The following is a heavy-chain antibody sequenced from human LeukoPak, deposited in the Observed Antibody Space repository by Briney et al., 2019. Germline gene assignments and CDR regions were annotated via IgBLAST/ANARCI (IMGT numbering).Heavy chain of an antibody. Sequence: GGSLRLSCAASGFPFSSHVLSWVRQAPGKGLEWIAYINRNGEAIYYPDFVKGRFIISRDNAKNSLFLQMNDLRDEDTAVYYCARDRGPRGPIDYWGQGTLVTVSS. V-gene: IGHV3-48*02. CDR3: ARDRGPRGPIDY. J-gene: IGHJ4*02. CDR1: GFPFSSHV. D-gene: IGHD3/OR15-3a*01. CDR2: INRNGEAI.